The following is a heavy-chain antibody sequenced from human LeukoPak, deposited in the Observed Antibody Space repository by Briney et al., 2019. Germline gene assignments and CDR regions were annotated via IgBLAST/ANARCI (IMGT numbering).Heavy chain of an antibody. V-gene: IGHV1-46*01. CDR2: INPSGGST. CDR1: GYTFTSYY. D-gene: IGHD5-12*01. Sequence: ASVKVSCKASGYTFTSYYMHWVRLAPGQGLEWMGIINPSGGSTSYAQKFQGRVTMTRDTSTSTVYMELSSLRSEDTAVYYCARQISGYDYLDAFDIWGQGTMVTVSP. CDR3: ARQISGYDYLDAFDI. J-gene: IGHJ3*02.